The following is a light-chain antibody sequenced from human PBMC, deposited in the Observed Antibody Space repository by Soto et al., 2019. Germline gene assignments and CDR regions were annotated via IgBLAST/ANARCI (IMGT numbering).Light chain of an antibody. V-gene: IGKV3-15*01. Sequence: EAVMTQSPVTLSVSPGDRATLSCRASQSVTTNLAWYQQKPGQAPRLLIYSASTRAAGVPDRFSASGSGTEFTLTISSLQPEDFAVYYCQQYNNWPPLTCGGGTKVEIK. J-gene: IGKJ4*01. CDR1: QSVTTN. CDR2: SAS. CDR3: QQYNNWPPLT.